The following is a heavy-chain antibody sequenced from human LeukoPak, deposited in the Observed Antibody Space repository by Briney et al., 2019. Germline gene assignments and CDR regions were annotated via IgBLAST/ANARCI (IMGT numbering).Heavy chain of an antibody. J-gene: IGHJ4*02. CDR3: ARLVYYDFWSGYFTFPVGDY. Sequence: SETLSLTCTVSGGSISSSSYYWGWIRRHPGKGLEWIGYIYYSGSTYYNPSLKSRVTISVDTSKNQFSLKLSSVTAADTAVYYCARLVYYDFWSGYFTFPVGDYWGQGTLVTVSS. D-gene: IGHD3-3*01. V-gene: IGHV4-31*03. CDR1: GGSISSSSYY. CDR2: IYYSGST.